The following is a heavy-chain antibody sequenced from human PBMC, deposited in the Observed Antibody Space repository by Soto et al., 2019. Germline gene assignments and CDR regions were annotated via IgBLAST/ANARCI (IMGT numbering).Heavy chain of an antibody. V-gene: IGHV3-74*01. CDR1: GFTFSNYF. Sequence: GGSLRLSSAASGFTFSNYFMHWVRQAPGKGLVWVSRINDDGSTTHYADSVKGRFTVSRDNAKNTVYLLMNNLRSEDTAVYYCARDKSGPADYWGQGTLVTVSS. J-gene: IGHJ4*02. CDR3: ARDKSGPADY. D-gene: IGHD5-12*01. CDR2: INDDGSTT.